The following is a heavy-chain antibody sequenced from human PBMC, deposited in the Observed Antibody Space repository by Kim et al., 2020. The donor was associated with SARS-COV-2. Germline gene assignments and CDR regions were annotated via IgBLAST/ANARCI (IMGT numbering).Heavy chain of an antibody. CDR3: ARQRKGQQLLVRDWHFDL. D-gene: IGHD6-13*01. Sequence: GESLKISCRGSGYSFAIYWIGWVRQMPGKGLEWMGIIHPGDSDTRYSPSFQGQVTISADKSINTAYLQWSSLKASDTAMYFCARQRKGQQLLVRDWHFDLWGRGTLVTVSS. CDR1: GYSFAIYW. J-gene: IGHJ2*01. CDR2: IHPGDSDT. V-gene: IGHV5-51*01.